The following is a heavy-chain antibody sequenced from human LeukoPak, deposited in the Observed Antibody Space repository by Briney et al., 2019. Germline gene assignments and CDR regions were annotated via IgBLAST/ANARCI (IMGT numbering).Heavy chain of an antibody. V-gene: IGHV1-2*02. CDR3: AREPSIVVVTANDY. CDR1: GYTFTGYY. CDR2: INPNSGGT. D-gene: IGHD2-21*02. Sequence: ASVKVSCKASGYTFTGYYMHWVRQAPGQGLEWMGWINPNSGGTNYAQKFQGRVTMTRDTSISTAYMELSRLRSDDTAVYYCAREPSIVVVTANDYWGQGTLVTVSS. J-gene: IGHJ4*02.